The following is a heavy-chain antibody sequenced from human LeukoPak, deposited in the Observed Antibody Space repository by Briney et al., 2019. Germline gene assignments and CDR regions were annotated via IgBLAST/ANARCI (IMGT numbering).Heavy chain of an antibody. Sequence: SETLSLTCAVSGGSIGASISSFSWSWIRQPPGKGLEWIGYIYYSGSTNYNPSLKSRVTISVDTSKNQFSLNLNSVTAADTAVYFCARFNSGGFDNWGRGSLVTVSS. V-gene: IGHV4-61*01. CDR3: ARFNSGGFDN. D-gene: IGHD3-10*01. CDR2: IYYSGST. J-gene: IGHJ4*02. CDR1: GGSIGASISSFS.